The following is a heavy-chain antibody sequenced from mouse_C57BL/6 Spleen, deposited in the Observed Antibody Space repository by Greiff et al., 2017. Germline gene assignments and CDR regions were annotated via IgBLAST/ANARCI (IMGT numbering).Heavy chain of an antibody. Sequence: VQLQQSGPELVKPGASVKISCKASGYSFTDYNMNWVKQSNGKSLEWIGVINPNYGSTSYNQKFKGKATLTVDQSSSTAYMQLNSLTSEDSAVYYCSKTDYDSSLYYFDYWGQGTTLTVSS. CDR3: SKTDYDSSLYYFDY. J-gene: IGHJ2*01. CDR1: GYSFTDYN. CDR2: INPNYGST. V-gene: IGHV1-39*01. D-gene: IGHD1-1*01.